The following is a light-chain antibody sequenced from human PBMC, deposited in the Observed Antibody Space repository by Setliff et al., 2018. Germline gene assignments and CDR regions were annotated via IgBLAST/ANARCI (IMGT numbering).Light chain of an antibody. J-gene: IGLJ2*01. CDR1: SSDVGGYNY. Sequence: QSVLTQPPSASGSPGQSVTISCTGTSSDVGGYNYVSWYQQHPGKAPKLMIYDVNERPSGVSNRFSGSKSGNTASLTISGLQAEDEADYYCSSYTTTSTVVIGGGTKVTVL. CDR3: SSYTTTSTVV. CDR2: DVN. V-gene: IGLV2-14*01.